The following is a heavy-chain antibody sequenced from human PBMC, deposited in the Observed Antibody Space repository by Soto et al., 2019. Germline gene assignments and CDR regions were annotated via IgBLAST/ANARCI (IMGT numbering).Heavy chain of an antibody. D-gene: IGHD3-16*01. CDR1: EYTFTDYF. V-gene: IGHV1-46*04. Sequence: QVQLVQSGAEVKKPGASVKLSCQASEYTFTDYFIHWVRQAPGQGLEWMGLINLGGTTTSYAQKLPGRLTISRDSSTRTAYMDLSSPTSADTAVYYCIAAEWGMPYFDDWGQGTLVSVSS. J-gene: IGHJ4*02. CDR2: INLGGTTT. CDR3: IAAEWGMPYFDD.